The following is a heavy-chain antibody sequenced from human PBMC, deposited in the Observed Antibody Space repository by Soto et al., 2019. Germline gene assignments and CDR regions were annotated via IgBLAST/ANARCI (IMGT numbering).Heavy chain of an antibody. V-gene: IGHV4-30-2*01. D-gene: IGHD3-22*01. J-gene: IGHJ4*02. Sequence: QLQLQESGSGLVKPSQTLSLTCAVSGGSISSGGYSWSWIRQPPGKGLEWIGYIYHSGSTYYNPSLKSRVTISVDRSKNQFSLKLSSVTAADTAVYYCARSGVAGYYSNYFDYWGQGTLVTVSS. CDR2: IYHSGST. CDR3: ARSGVAGYYSNYFDY. CDR1: GGSISSGGYS.